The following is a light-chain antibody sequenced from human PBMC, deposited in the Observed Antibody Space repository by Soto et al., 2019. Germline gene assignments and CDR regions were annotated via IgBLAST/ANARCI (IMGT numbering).Light chain of an antibody. V-gene: IGLV2-14*02. CDR1: SSDFGSYKF. CDR2: ETS. Sequence: QSALTQPASVSGSPGQSVTISCTGTSSDFGSYKFVSWYQHHPGTVPKVIIYETSKRPSGVSDRFSGSKSGNTASLTISGLQAEDEADYYCSSFVHKNNLLFGGGTKLTVL. J-gene: IGLJ2*01. CDR3: SSFVHKNNLL.